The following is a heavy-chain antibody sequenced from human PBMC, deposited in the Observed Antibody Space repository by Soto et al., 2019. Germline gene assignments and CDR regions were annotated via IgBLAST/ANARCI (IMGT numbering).Heavy chain of an antibody. D-gene: IGHD2-15*01. CDR1: GFTYSSYW. J-gene: IGHJ6*02. V-gene: IGHV3-7*01. CDR2: IQQDGSEK. Sequence: EVQLVESGGGLVQPGGSLRLSCAASGFTYSSYWMSWVRQAPGKGLEWVANIQQDGSEKYYVDSVKGRFTISRDNAKKSLYLQMNSLRAGDKAVYYCARHHYVAGCSGRSCRPYYYYYGMDVWGQGTTVTVSS. CDR3: ARHHYVAGCSGRSCRPYYYYYGMDV.